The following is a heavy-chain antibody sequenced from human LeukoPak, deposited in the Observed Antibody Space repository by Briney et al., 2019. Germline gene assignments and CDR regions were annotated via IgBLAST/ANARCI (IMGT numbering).Heavy chain of an antibody. V-gene: IGHV4-34*01. CDR3: AGALENYYYYMDV. Sequence: KPAETLSLTRAVYGVSFSGYYWSWIRQPPAKGLKWIGEINHSGSTNYHPSLKSRVTITVETSKNQFSPKLSSVTAADTAVYYCAGALENYYYYMDVWGKGTTVTVSS. CDR2: INHSGST. D-gene: IGHD1-1*01. J-gene: IGHJ6*03. CDR1: GVSFSGYY.